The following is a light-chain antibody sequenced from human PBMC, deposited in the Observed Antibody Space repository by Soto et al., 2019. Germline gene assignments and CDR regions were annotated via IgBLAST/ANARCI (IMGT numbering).Light chain of an antibody. V-gene: IGLV1-40*01. J-gene: IGLJ3*02. CDR1: SSNIGAGYD. CDR2: GNN. CDR3: QSYDSSLCGVV. Sequence: QAVVTQPPSVSGAPGQRVTISCTGSSSNIGAGYDVHWYQQLPGTAPKLLIYGNNNRPSGVPDRFSGSKSGTSASLAITGLQAEDEADYYCQSYDSSLCGVVFGGGTKLTVL.